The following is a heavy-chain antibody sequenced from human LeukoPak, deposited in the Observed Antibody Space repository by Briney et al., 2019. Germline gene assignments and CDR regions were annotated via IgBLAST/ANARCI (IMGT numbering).Heavy chain of an antibody. CDR3: ARDENTAMVSGP. Sequence: SVRVSCKASGGTFSSYAISWVRQAPGQGLEWMGGIIPIFGTANYAQKFQGRVTITADESTSTAYMELSSLRSEDTAVYYCARDENTAMVSGPWGQGTLVTVSS. D-gene: IGHD5-18*01. CDR2: IIPIFGTA. V-gene: IGHV1-69*13. CDR1: GGTFSSYA. J-gene: IGHJ5*02.